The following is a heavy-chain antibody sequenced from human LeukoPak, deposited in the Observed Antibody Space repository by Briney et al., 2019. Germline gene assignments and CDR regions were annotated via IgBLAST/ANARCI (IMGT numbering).Heavy chain of an antibody. V-gene: IGHV3-30*03. Sequence: GGSLRLSCAASGFTFSNYGMHWVRQAPGRGLEWVAVISYDGRNKYYADSVKGRFTISRDNSKNTLYFEMNSLRGEDTAVYYCARGLPYSSSPLEYWGQGTLVTVSS. CDR1: GFTFSNYG. CDR2: ISYDGRNK. D-gene: IGHD6-13*01. CDR3: ARGLPYSSSPLEY. J-gene: IGHJ4*02.